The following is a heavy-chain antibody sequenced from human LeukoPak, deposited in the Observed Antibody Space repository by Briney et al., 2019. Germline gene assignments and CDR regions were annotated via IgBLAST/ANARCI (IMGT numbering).Heavy chain of an antibody. CDR2: ISSDSNYI. CDR1: GFTFSAYS. V-gene: IGHV3-21*01. Sequence: PGGSLRLSCAASGFTFSAYSMNWVRQAPGKGLEWVSSISSDSNYIYYADSVKGRFTISRDNAKNSLYLQMNSLRAEDTAVYYCARDYRRWSEYWGQGTLVTVSS. CDR3: ARDYRRWSEY. J-gene: IGHJ4*02. D-gene: IGHD2-15*01.